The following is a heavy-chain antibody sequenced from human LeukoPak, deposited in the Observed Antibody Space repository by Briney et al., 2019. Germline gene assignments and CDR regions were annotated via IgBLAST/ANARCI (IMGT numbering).Heavy chain of an antibody. Sequence: SQTLSLTFALSGDSVSSNSAAWNWIRQSPLRGLEWLGRTYYRSKWYNDYAVSVKSRITINPDTSKNQFSLQLNSVTPEDTAMYYCARGLEMATTELDPWGQGALVTVSS. V-gene: IGHV6-1*01. D-gene: IGHD5-24*01. CDR1: GDSVSSNSAA. CDR3: ARGLEMATTELDP. J-gene: IGHJ5*02. CDR2: TYYRSKWYN.